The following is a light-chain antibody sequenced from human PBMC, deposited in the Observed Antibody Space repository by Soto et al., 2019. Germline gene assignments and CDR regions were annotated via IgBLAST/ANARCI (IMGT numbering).Light chain of an antibody. CDR2: EVR. CDR3: SSYTTNSTLR. Sequence: QSALTQPASVSGSPGQSITISCTGTRSDVGGYNYVSWYQQHPGTVPKLMIYEVRNRPSGVSNRFSGSKSGNTASLTISGLQAEDEAEYYCSSYTTNSTLRFGGGTKLTVL. J-gene: IGLJ2*01. V-gene: IGLV2-14*01. CDR1: RSDVGGYNY.